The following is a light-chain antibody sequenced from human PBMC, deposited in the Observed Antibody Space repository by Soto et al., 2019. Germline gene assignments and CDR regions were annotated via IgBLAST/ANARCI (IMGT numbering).Light chain of an antibody. Sequence: QSALTQPPSASGSPGQSVTISCTGTSSDVGGYNFVSWYQQRSGKAPKLLIYEVTKRPSGVPDRFSGSKSGNTASLTVSGLQAEDEADYYCSSYGGSKNLVFGGGTKVTVL. CDR1: SSDVGGYNF. CDR3: SSYGGSKNLV. J-gene: IGLJ2*01. CDR2: EVT. V-gene: IGLV2-8*01.